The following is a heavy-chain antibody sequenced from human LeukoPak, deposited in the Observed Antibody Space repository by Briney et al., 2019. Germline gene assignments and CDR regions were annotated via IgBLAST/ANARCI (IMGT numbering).Heavy chain of an antibody. CDR2: IYYSGST. Sequence: SETLSLTCTASGGSISSYYWSWIRQPPGKGLEWIGYIYYSGSTNYNPSLKSRVTISVDTSKNQFSLKLSSVTAADTAVYYCARSGSSWYHPVDYWGQGTLVTVSS. CDR1: GGSISSYY. J-gene: IGHJ4*02. D-gene: IGHD6-13*01. V-gene: IGHV4-59*08. CDR3: ARSGSSWYHPVDY.